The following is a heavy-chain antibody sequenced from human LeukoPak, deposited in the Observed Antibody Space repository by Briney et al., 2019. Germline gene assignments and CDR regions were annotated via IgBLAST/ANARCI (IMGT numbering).Heavy chain of an antibody. D-gene: IGHD2-15*01. J-gene: IGHJ6*03. V-gene: IGHV4-39*07. CDR2: ISYSGST. CDR1: GGSISSSSYY. Sequence: PSETLSLTCTVSGGSISSSSYYWGWIRQPPGKGLEWIGSISYSGSTYYNPSLKSRVTISIDTSKNQFSLKLSSVTAADTAVYYCARHGGYCSGNTCYNYYYYMDVWGNGTTVTISS. CDR3: ARHGGYCSGNTCYNYYYYMDV.